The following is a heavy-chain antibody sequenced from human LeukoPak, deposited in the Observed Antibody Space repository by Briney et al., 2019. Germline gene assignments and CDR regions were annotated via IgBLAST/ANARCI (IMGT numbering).Heavy chain of an antibody. CDR3: ARDFSSSWPFDY. Sequence: ASVKVSCKASGYTFTGYYMHWVRQAPGQGLEWMGRINPNSGGTNYAQKFQGRVTMTGDTSISTAYMELSRLRSDDTAVYYCARDFSSSWPFDYWGQGTLVTVSS. CDR2: INPNSGGT. J-gene: IGHJ4*02. D-gene: IGHD6-13*01. CDR1: GYTFTGYY. V-gene: IGHV1-2*06.